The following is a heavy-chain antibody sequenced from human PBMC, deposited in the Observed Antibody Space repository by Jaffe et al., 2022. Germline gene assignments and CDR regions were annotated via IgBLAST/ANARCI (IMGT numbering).Heavy chain of an antibody. J-gene: IGHJ4*02. CDR3: ASGPFTIFGVATPDY. CDR1: GGSISSSSYY. D-gene: IGHD3-3*01. CDR2: IYYSGST. Sequence: QLQLQESGPGLVKPSETLSLTCTVSGGSISSSSYYWGWIRQPPGKGLEWIGSIYYSGSTYYNPSLKSRVTISVDTSKNQFSLKLSSVTAADTAVYYCASGPFTIFGVATPDYWGQGTLVTVSS. V-gene: IGHV4-39*01.